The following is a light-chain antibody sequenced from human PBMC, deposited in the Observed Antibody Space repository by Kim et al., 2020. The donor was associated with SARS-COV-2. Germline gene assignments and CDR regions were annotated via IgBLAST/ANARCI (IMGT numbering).Light chain of an antibody. CDR3: QQYRTSSWT. V-gene: IGKV3-20*01. J-gene: IGKJ1*01. CDR1: QSVNTRF. CDR2: DSS. Sequence: APGETATPSCRASQSVNTRFLAWYQQKPGQAPRLLIYDSSSRATGIPDRFSGSGSGTDFTLTISRLEPEDFAVYYCQQYRTSSWTFGQGTKVDIK.